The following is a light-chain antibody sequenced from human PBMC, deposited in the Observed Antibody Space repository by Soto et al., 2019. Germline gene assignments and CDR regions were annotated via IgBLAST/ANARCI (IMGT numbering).Light chain of an antibody. CDR1: QSVLFTSNNKNY. CDR2: WAS. Sequence: DIVMTQSPDSLAVSLGERATINCESSQSVLFTSNNKNYLGWYQQKPGQPPKLLLSWASARGSGVPERFTGSGSGTLFPLSINSLQAEDVAVYYCQQYYTLPLTFGGGTKVDIK. J-gene: IGKJ4*01. CDR3: QQYYTLPLT. V-gene: IGKV4-1*01.